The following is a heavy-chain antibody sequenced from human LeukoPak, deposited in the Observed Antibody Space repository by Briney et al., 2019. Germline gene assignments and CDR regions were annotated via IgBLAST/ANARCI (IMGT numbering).Heavy chain of an antibody. Sequence: GGSLRLSCAASGFTVNSTYMNWVRQAPGKGLEWVSVLYTGDGTYYADSVKGRFTISRDNSKNTVFLQMNSLRAEDTGVYYCARVGSGSYYPRWGQGTLVTVSS. V-gene: IGHV3-53*01. D-gene: IGHD1-26*01. CDR3: ARVGSGSYYPR. CDR2: LYTGDGT. J-gene: IGHJ4*02. CDR1: GFTVNSTY.